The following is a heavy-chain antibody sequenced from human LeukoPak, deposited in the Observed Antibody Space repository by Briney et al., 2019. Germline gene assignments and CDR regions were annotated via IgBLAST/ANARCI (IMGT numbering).Heavy chain of an antibody. J-gene: IGHJ4*02. D-gene: IGHD3-3*01. Sequence: PSETLSLTCAVSGGSISSGGYSWSWIRQPPGKGLEWIGYIYHSGSTYYNPSLKSRVTISVDTSKNQFSLKLSSVTAADTAVYYCARTDYDFWDFDYWGQGTLVTVSS. V-gene: IGHV4-30-2*01. CDR1: GGSISSGGYS. CDR3: ARTDYDFWDFDY. CDR2: IYHSGST.